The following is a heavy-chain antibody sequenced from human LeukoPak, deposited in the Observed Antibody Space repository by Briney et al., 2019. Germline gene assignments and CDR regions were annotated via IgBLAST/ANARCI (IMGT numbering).Heavy chain of an antibody. J-gene: IGHJ4*02. V-gene: IGHV3-21*01. D-gene: IGHD6-19*01. CDR2: IGSVTTYI. Sequence: PGGSLRLSCAASGFTFSDYTMNWVRQAPGKGLEWVSSIGSVTTYIYYADSVKGRFTISRDNAKNSLSLQMNSLRAEDTAVYYCARAIAVAGPYYFGYWGQGTLVTVSS. CDR3: ARAIAVAGPYYFGY. CDR1: GFTFSDYT.